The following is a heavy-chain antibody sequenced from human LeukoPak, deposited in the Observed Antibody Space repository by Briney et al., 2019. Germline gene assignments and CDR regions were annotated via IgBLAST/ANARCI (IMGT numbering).Heavy chain of an antibody. CDR1: GFTFSSYG. CDR2: IRYDGNNK. J-gene: IGHJ4*02. Sequence: GGSLRLSCAASGFTFSSYGIHWVRQAPGKGLEWVAVIRYDGNNKYYADSVKGRFTISRDNSKNTLYLQMNSLRAEDTAVYYCAREKDRYYYDSSGYPDYWGQGTLVTVSS. D-gene: IGHD3-22*01. V-gene: IGHV3-33*08. CDR3: AREKDRYYYDSSGYPDY.